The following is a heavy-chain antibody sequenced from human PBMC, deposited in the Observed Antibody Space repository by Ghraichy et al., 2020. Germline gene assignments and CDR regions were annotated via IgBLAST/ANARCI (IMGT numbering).Heavy chain of an antibody. CDR1: EFTFSNYW. CDR3: ARSTFSSADY. CDR2: IKPDGSEE. D-gene: IGHD6-6*01. V-gene: IGHV3-7*01. Sequence: LSLTCAASEFTFSNYWMSLVRQAPGKGLEWVAHIKPDGSEEFYVDSVKGRFTTSRENAHNSLSLQMNSLRAEDSAVYYCARSTFSSADYWGQGTLVTVSS. J-gene: IGHJ4*02.